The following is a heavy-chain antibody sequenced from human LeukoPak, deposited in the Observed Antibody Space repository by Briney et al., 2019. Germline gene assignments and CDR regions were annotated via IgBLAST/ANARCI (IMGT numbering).Heavy chain of an antibody. J-gene: IGHJ3*02. CDR1: GFSFSTYW. CDR2: IYSGGST. CDR3: ARGGPEDAFDI. Sequence: GGSLRLSCAASGFSFSTYWMSWVRQTPEKGLEWVSVIYSGGSTYYADSVKGRFTISRDHSKNTLYLQMNSLRAEDTAVYYCARGGPEDAFDIWGQGTMVTVSS. V-gene: IGHV3-66*01. D-gene: IGHD1-14*01.